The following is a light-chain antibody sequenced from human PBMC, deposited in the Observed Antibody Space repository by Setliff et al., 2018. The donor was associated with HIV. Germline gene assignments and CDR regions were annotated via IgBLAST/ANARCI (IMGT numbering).Light chain of an antibody. Sequence: QSALTQPASVSGYPGQSITISCTGTSSDVGSYNLVSWYQQHPGKAPKLMIYEVTRRPSGVSSRFSGSKSGNTASLTISGLQAEDEADYYCCSYADTSTYVFGTGTKVTVL. CDR3: CSYADTSTYV. J-gene: IGLJ1*01. CDR1: SSDVGSYNL. V-gene: IGLV2-23*02. CDR2: EVT.